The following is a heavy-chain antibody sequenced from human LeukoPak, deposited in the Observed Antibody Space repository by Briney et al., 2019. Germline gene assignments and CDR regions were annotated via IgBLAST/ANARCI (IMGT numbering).Heavy chain of an antibody. CDR3: ARVTTGGYYNC. Sequence: SETLTLTCTVSGGSISSGSYYWSWIRQPAGKGLEWIGRIYTSGSTNYNPSLKSRVTISVDTSKNQFSLKLSSVTAADTAVYYCARVTTGGYYNCWGQGTLVTVSS. CDR2: IYTSGST. D-gene: IGHD3-22*01. J-gene: IGHJ4*02. CDR1: GGSISSGSYY. V-gene: IGHV4-61*02.